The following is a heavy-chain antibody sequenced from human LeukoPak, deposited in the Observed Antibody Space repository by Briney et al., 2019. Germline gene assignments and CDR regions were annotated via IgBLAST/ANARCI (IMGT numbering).Heavy chain of an antibody. J-gene: IGHJ4*02. V-gene: IGHV4-34*01. CDR3: ASLPLRRKTYYYDSSGYYYAGEVDY. CDR2: INHSGST. D-gene: IGHD3-22*01. Sequence: PSETLSLTCAVYGGSFSGYHWSWIRQPPGKGLEWIGEINHSGSTNYNPSLKSRVTISVDTSKNQFSLKLSSVTAADTAVYYCASLPLRRKTYYYDSSGYYYAGEVDYWGQGTLVTVSS. CDR1: GGSFSGYH.